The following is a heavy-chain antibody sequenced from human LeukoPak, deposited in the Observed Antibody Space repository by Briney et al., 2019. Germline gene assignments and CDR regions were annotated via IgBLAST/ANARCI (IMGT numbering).Heavy chain of an antibody. V-gene: IGHV4-39*07. CDR1: GGSISSSSYY. CDR2: VFHSGTT. Sequence: SETLSLTCTVSGGSISSSSYYWGWIRQPPGKGLEWIGEVFHSGTTNYNPSLKTRVTISVDKSKNQFSLRLNSVTAADTAVYYCARGGARAAIDFDCWGQGTLVTVSS. J-gene: IGHJ4*02. CDR3: ARGGARAAIDFDC. D-gene: IGHD6-13*01.